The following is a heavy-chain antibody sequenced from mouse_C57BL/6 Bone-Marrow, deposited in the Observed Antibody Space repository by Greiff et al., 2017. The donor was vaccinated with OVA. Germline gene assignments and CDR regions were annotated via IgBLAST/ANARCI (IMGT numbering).Heavy chain of an antibody. D-gene: IGHD1-1*01. CDR2: INPSSGYT. Sequence: QVHVKQSGAELARPGASVKMSCKASGYTFTSYTMHWVKQRPGQGLEWIGYINPSSGYTKYNQKFKDKATLTADKSSSTAYMQLSSLTSEDSAVYYCARPYYGSSYGFAYWGQGTLVTVSA. CDR3: ARPYYGSSYGFAY. J-gene: IGHJ3*01. CDR1: GYTFTSYT. V-gene: IGHV1-4*01.